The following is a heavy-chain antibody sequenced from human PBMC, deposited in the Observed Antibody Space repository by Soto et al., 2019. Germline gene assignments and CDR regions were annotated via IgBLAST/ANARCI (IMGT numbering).Heavy chain of an antibody. D-gene: IGHD3-22*01. V-gene: IGHV4-59*01. CDR1: GDSISTFY. CDR2: VYYTGST. CDR3: ARGRTVRNYADDSSDYFYFFDY. J-gene: IGHJ4*02. Sequence: SETLSLTCTVSGDSISTFYWGWMRQSPGTELEWIGYVYYTGSTNYNPSLKSRVTISVDRSKNQFSLKLTSANAADTAVYYCARGRTVRNYADDSSDYFYFFDYWGQGTQVTVSS.